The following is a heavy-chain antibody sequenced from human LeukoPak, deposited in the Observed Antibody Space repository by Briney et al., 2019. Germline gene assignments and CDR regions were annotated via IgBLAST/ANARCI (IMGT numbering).Heavy chain of an antibody. V-gene: IGHV3-23*01. CDR2: ISGSGGST. D-gene: IGHD3-3*01. Sequence: PGGSLRLSCAASGFTFSSYAMRWVRQAPGKGLEWVSAISGSGGSTYYADSVKGRFTISRANAKNSLFLQMNSLRAEDTAVYYCARGPHGGFVIIPTEFWGQGTLVTVSS. J-gene: IGHJ4*02. CDR3: ARGPHGGFVIIPTEF. CDR1: GFTFSSYA.